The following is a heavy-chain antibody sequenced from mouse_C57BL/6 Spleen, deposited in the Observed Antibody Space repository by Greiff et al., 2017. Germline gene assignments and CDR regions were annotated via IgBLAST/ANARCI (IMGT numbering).Heavy chain of an antibody. V-gene: IGHV5-17*01. J-gene: IGHJ2*01. D-gene: IGHD1-1*01. Sequence: EVHLVESGGGLVKPGGSLKLSCAASGFTFSDYGMHWVRQAPEKGLEWVAYISSGSSTIYYEDKLKGRFTISRDNAKNTLFLQMTSLRSEDTAMYYCARRYYYGSSDYWGQGTTLTVSS. CDR2: ISSGSSTI. CDR1: GFTFSDYG. CDR3: ARRYYYGSSDY.